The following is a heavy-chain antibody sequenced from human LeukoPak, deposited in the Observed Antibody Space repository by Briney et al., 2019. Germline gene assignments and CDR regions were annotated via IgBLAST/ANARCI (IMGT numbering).Heavy chain of an antibody. Sequence: PGGSLRLSCAASGFTFSSYGMHWVRQAPGKGLEWVAFIRYDGSNKYYADSVKGRFTISRDNSKNTLYLQMNSLRAEDTAVYYCAKDLRKQLEPTHFDYWGQGTLVTVSS. CDR1: GFTFSSYG. V-gene: IGHV3-30*02. J-gene: IGHJ4*02. CDR2: IRYDGSNK. D-gene: IGHD6-13*01. CDR3: AKDLRKQLEPTHFDY.